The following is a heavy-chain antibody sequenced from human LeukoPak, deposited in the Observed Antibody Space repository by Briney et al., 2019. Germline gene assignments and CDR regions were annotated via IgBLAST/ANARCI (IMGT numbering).Heavy chain of an antibody. CDR2: IDPSGGGT. CDR1: GYTFTRYY. V-gene: IGHV1-46*01. CDR3: ARDFGEMPNY. Sequence: ASVKVSCKASGYTFTRYYMHWVRQAPGQGLEWMGIIDPSGGGTSYAQNFQGGVTMTRDATTSTVYLELSSLRSEDTAVYYCARDFGEMPNYWGQGTLVTVSS. J-gene: IGHJ4*02. D-gene: IGHD5-24*01.